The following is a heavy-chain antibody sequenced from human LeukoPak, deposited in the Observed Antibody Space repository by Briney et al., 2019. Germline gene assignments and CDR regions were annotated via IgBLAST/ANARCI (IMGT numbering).Heavy chain of an antibody. Sequence: PGGSLRLSCAGSGFTFSNYAMHWVRQAPGKGLEWVAVILYDGNNKYYADSVKGRFTISRDTSKNTLYLQMNSLRAEDTAVYYCARDSWRIVVVVAEYYYYGMDVWGQGTTVTVSS. V-gene: IGHV3-30-3*01. D-gene: IGHD2-15*01. CDR1: GFTFSNYA. CDR3: ARDSWRIVVVVAEYYYYGMDV. CDR2: ILYDGNNK. J-gene: IGHJ6*02.